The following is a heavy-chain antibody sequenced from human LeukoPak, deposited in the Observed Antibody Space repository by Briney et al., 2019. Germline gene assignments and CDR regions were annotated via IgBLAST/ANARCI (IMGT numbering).Heavy chain of an antibody. J-gene: IGHJ4*02. Sequence: GGSLRLSCAASGFTFSSYVMHCVRQAPGKGLEWLAVISYDGSNKYYPDSVKGRFTIYRDNSKNTLYLQMNSLGAEDTALYYCARSGGYSFCYFDYWGQGTLVTVSS. CDR3: ARSGGYSFCYFDY. D-gene: IGHD5-18*01. V-gene: IGHV3-30*03. CDR2: ISYDGSNK. CDR1: GFTFSSYV.